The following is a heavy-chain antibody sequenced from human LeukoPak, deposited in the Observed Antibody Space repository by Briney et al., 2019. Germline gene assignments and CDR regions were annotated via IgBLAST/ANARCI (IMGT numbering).Heavy chain of an antibody. CDR1: GFTFSSYA. J-gene: IGHJ4*02. Sequence: PGGSLRLSCAASGFTFSSYAMSWVRQAPGKGLEWVSAFSVSGVSAYYADSVKGRFTISRDNSKNTLFLQMNSLRAEDTAVYYCAKDPKERYSSGQFDYWGQGTLVTVSS. V-gene: IGHV3-23*01. CDR2: FSVSGVSA. CDR3: AKDPKERYSSGQFDY. D-gene: IGHD3-22*01.